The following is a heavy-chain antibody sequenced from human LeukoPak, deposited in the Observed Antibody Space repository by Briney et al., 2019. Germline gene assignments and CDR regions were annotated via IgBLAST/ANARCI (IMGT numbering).Heavy chain of an antibody. Sequence: SETLSLTCAVYGGSFSGYYWSWIRQPPGKGLEWIGEIYHSGSTNYNPSLKSRVTISVDKSKNQFSLKLSSVTAADTAVYYCARDRGSGWYGVYYYYMDVWGKGTTVTVSS. CDR3: ARDRGSGWYGVYYYYMDV. V-gene: IGHV4-34*01. CDR2: IYHSGST. D-gene: IGHD6-19*01. CDR1: GGSFSGYY. J-gene: IGHJ6*03.